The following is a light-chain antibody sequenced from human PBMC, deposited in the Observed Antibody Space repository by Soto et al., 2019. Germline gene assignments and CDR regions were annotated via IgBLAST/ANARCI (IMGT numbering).Light chain of an antibody. Sequence: EIVMTQSPATLSVSPGERATLSCRASQSVSSNLAWYQQKPGQAPRLLIYGASTRATGIPARFSGSGSGTEFTLTISSXQXEDXXVYXXQQXXXWPPTFGQGTRLEIK. CDR2: GAS. J-gene: IGKJ5*01. CDR1: QSVSSN. V-gene: IGKV3-15*01. CDR3: QQXXXWPPT.